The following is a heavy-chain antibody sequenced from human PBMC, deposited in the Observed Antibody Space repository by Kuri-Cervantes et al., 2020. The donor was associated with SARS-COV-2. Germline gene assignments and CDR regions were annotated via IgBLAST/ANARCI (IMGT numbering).Heavy chain of an antibody. CDR3: ARVEGISLDY. J-gene: IGHJ4*02. Sequence: GESLKTSCAASGFTFSSYAMSWVRQAPGKGLEWVSAISGSGGSTYYADSVKGRFTISRDNSKNTLYLQMNSLRAEDTAVYYCARVEGISLDYWGQGTLVTVSS. CDR2: ISGSGGST. CDR1: GFTFSSYA. D-gene: IGHD3-3*01. V-gene: IGHV3-23*01.